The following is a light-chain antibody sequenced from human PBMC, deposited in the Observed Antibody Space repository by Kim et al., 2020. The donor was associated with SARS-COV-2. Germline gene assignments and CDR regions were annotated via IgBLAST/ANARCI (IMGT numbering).Light chain of an antibody. CDR1: QSVLYSSNNKNY. CDR3: QQYYTNPS. V-gene: IGKV4-1*01. CDR2: WAS. J-gene: IGKJ4*01. Sequence: DIVMTQSPDSLAVSLGERATINCKSSQSVLYSSNNKNYLAWYQQKPGQPPKLLIYWASTRESGVPDRFSGSGSGTDFTLTITSLQAEDVAFYYCQQYYTNPSFGGGTKVEI.